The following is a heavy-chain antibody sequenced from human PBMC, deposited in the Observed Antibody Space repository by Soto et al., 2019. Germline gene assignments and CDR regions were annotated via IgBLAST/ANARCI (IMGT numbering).Heavy chain of an antibody. CDR1: GGSISSGDYY. J-gene: IGHJ5*02. CDR2: IYYSGST. CDR3: APDSSTWGWFDP. Sequence: PSETLSLTCTVSGGSISSGDYYWSWIRQPPGKGLEWIGYIYYSGSTYYNPSLKSRVTISVDTSKNQFSLKLSSVTAADTAVYYCAPDSSTWGWFDPWGQGTLVTVSS. D-gene: IGHD6-6*01. V-gene: IGHV4-30-4*02.